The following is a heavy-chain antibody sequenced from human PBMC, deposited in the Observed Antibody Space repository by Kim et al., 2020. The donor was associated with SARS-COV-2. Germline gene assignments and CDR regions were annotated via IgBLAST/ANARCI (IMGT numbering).Heavy chain of an antibody. V-gene: IGHV3-7*01. D-gene: IGHD3-16*01. CDR2: ISQDGSQK. CDR3: VGDRGWFDP. J-gene: IGHJ5*02. Sequence: GGSLRLSCAASGFTISAYWMRWLRQAPGKGLESVATISQDGSQKYYVNSVRSRFTISRDNDNAKNSVDLQMNSLRPEDTAVYYCVGDRGWFDPWGQGTLV. CDR1: GFTISAYW.